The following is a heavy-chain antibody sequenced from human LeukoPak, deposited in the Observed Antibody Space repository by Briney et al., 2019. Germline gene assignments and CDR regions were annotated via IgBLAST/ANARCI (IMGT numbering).Heavy chain of an antibody. V-gene: IGHV3-7*05. D-gene: IGHD5-24*01. CDR2: IQQDGGQR. Sequence: GGSLRLSCAASGFTFSNYWMIWVRQAPGKGLEWVANIQQDGGQRRYADSVRGRFTVSRDNAQTSLYLHMNSLRAEDTAVYYCARASNPWLQLSWGQGTLVTVSS. CDR3: ARASNPWLQLS. CDR1: GFTFSNYW. J-gene: IGHJ4*02.